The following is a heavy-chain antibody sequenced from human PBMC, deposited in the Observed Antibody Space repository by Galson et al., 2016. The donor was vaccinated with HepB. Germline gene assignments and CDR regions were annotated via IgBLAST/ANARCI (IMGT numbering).Heavy chain of an antibody. Sequence: SLRLSCAASGFSFNNYAMSWVRQAPGKGLEWVSGISGSGGSTYSADSVKGRFTISRDNSKNTLYLQMNSLRAEDTAVYYGAKEDSMIVVGGFDYWGQGTLVTVSS. CDR2: ISGSGGST. V-gene: IGHV3-23*01. D-gene: IGHD3-22*01. J-gene: IGHJ4*02. CDR3: AKEDSMIVVGGFDY. CDR1: GFSFNNYA.